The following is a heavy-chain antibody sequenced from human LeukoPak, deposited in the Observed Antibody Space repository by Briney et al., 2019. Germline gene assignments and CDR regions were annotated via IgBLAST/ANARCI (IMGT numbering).Heavy chain of an antibody. J-gene: IGHJ4*02. Sequence: QAGGSLRLSCAASGFTFSSYWMHWVRQAPGKGLVWVSRINTDGSSTSYADSVKGRFTISRDNAKNSLYLQMNSLRAEDTAVYYCARDIVPPGICFDFWGQGTLVTVSS. CDR1: GFTFSSYW. CDR2: INTDGSST. CDR3: ARDIVPPGICFDF. V-gene: IGHV3-74*01. D-gene: IGHD2-2*01.